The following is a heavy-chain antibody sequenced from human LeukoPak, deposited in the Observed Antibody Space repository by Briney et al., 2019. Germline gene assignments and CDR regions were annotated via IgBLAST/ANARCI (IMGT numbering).Heavy chain of an antibody. V-gene: IGHV4-39*07. CDR1: GGSSSSSSYY. J-gene: IGHJ3*02. D-gene: IGHD3-22*01. Sequence: SETLSLTCTVSGGSSSSSSYYWGWIRQPPGKGLEWIGSIYYSGSTYYNPSLKSRVTISVDTSKNQFSLKLSSVTAADTAVYYCARVEGFSYYYDSSGYAFDIWGQGTMVTVSS. CDR2: IYYSGST. CDR3: ARVEGFSYYYDSSGYAFDI.